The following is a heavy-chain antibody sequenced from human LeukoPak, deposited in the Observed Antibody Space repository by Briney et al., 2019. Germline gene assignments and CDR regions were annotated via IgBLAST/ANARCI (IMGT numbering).Heavy chain of an antibody. J-gene: IGHJ1*01. CDR3: ARDGGLSGDSSGYYYTRTWQH. CDR2: INPNSGGS. Sequence: GASVKVSCKASGYTFTGYYMHWVRQAPGQGLAWMVWINPNSGGSNYAQKFQGRVTMTTDTSTSTAYMELRSLRSDDTAVYYCARDGGLSGDSSGYYYTRTWQHWGQGTLVTVSS. D-gene: IGHD3-22*01. CDR1: GYTFTGYY. V-gene: IGHV1-2*02.